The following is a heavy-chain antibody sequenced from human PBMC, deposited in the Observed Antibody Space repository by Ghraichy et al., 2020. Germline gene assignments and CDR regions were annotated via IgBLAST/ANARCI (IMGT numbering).Heavy chain of an antibody. J-gene: IGHJ4*02. CDR1: GFTVSTFA. CDR3: TKQEGWYKENYAFDY. D-gene: IGHD6-19*01. Sequence: GGSLRLSCEASGFTVSTFAMSWVRQAPGKGLEWVSGISSSGGSTFYSDSVRGRFSISRDNSKNTLHLQMNSLRDEDTALYYCTKQEGWYKENYAFDYWGPGTLVTVSS. CDR2: ISSSGGST. V-gene: IGHV3-23*01.